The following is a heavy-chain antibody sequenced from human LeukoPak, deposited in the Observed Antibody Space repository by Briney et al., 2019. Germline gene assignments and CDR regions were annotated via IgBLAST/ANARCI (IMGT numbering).Heavy chain of an antibody. J-gene: IGHJ4*01. CDR1: GGSISNGDYY. D-gene: IGHD6-25*01. CDR3: ARQLPTAAADTRGYFDY. V-gene: IGHV4-39*07. Sequence: PSETLSLTYSVSGGSISNGDYYWGWIRQAPGKGLEWIGSIFDGETTHYSPSLKNRATISVDTSKNQFSLKLTSVTAADATMYYCARQLPTAAADTRGYFDYWGQGTVVTVSS. CDR2: IFDGETT.